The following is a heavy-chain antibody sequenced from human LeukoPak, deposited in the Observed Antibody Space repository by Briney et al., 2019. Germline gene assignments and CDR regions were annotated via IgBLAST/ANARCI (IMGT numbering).Heavy chain of an antibody. CDR2: ISYDGSNK. D-gene: IGHD5-12*01. V-gene: IGHV3-30*04. CDR1: GFTFSSYA. J-gene: IGHJ6*03. Sequence: PGRSLRLSCAASGFTFSSYAMHWVRQAPGKGLEWVAVISYDGSNKYYADSVKGRFTISRDNSKNTLYLQMNSLRAEDTAVYYCAKPKWLRRPNSPYYMDVWGKGTTVTISS. CDR3: AKPKWLRRPNSPYYMDV.